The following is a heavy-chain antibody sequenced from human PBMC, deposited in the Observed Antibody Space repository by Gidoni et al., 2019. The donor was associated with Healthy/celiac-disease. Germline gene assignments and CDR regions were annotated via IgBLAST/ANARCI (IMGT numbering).Heavy chain of an antibody. Sequence: QVQLVQSGAEVKKPGASVKVSCQASGYTLIGYYMHLVRQAPGQGLEWMVWINPNSGGTNYAQKFQGWVTMTRDTSISTAYMELSRLRSDDTAVYYCARGTQVSSSAWYYFDYWGQGTLVTVSS. J-gene: IGHJ4*02. CDR1: GYTLIGYY. V-gene: IGHV1-2*04. CDR3: ARGTQVSSSAWYYFDY. D-gene: IGHD6-19*01. CDR2: INPNSGGT.